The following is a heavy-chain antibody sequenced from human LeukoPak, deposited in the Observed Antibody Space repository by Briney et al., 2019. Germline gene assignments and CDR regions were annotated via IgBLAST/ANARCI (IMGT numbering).Heavy chain of an antibody. D-gene: IGHD3-16*01. CDR1: GFTFSRHG. J-gene: IGHJ2*01. V-gene: IGHV3-33*08. CDR2: IGDTGRAK. CDR3: AREAAWGNWYFDH. Sequence: GGSLRLSCAASGFTFSRHGMHWVRQAPGKGLEWVAVIGDTGRAKYYADSVEGRFTASRDNFKNTLYLEMNSLRYDDTALYYYAREAAWGNWYFDHWGRGTLVTVSS.